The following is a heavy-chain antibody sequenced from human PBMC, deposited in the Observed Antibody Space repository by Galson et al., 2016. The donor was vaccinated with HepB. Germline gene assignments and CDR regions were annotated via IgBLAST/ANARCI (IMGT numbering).Heavy chain of an antibody. J-gene: IGHJ4*02. Sequence: SETLSLTCAVSGVSVTDPNWWSWVRQPLGKGLEWIGEVYGTGTTNYNPSLKSRVTMSVDKSKNQFSLKLTSVTAADTAVYYCARISPVVVVITYFDYWGRGTLVTVSS. CDR2: VYGTGTT. CDR1: GVSVTDPNW. CDR3: ARISPVVVVITYFDY. D-gene: IGHD3-22*01. V-gene: IGHV4-4*02.